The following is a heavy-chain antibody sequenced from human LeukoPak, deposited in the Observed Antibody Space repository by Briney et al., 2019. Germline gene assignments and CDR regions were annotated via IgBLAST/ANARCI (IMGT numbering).Heavy chain of an antibody. CDR3: ARVENYAFDI. D-gene: IGHD1-1*01. Sequence: GGSLRLSCEASEFTFSNYWMSWVRQAPGKGLEWVANIKQDGSEKYYVDSVKGRFTISRDNAKNSLYLQMNSLRAEDTAVYYCARVENYAFDIWGQGTMVTVSS. V-gene: IGHV3-7*01. J-gene: IGHJ3*02. CDR1: EFTFSNYW. CDR2: IKQDGSEK.